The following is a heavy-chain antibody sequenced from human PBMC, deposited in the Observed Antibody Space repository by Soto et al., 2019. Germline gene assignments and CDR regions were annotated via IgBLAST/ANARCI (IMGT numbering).Heavy chain of an antibody. D-gene: IGHD3-10*02. CDR3: AIVRVADSPLDH. V-gene: IGHV3-30*02. J-gene: IGHJ4*02. Sequence: PGGSLRLSCEDSGFIFSNNGMHWVRQAPGKGLEWVAFMSYDGSAKFLADSVKGRFTISRDNSKSTLFLHMSSLRAEDTAMYYCAIVRVADSPLDHWGQGTLVTVSS. CDR1: GFIFSNNG. CDR2: MSYDGSAK.